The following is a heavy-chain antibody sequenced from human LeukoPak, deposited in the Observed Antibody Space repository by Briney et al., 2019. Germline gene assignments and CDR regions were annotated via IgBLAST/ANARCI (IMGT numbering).Heavy chain of an antibody. CDR3: ARDRGYGGTQYAFDI. Sequence: GRSLRLSCAASGFTFSSYAMHWVRQAPGKGLEWVAVISYDGSNKYYADSVKGRFTISRDNSKNTLYLQMNSLRAEDTAVYYCARDRGYGGTQYAFDIWGQGTMVTVSS. V-gene: IGHV3-30-3*01. CDR2: ISYDGSNK. J-gene: IGHJ3*02. CDR1: GFTFSSYA. D-gene: IGHD4-23*01.